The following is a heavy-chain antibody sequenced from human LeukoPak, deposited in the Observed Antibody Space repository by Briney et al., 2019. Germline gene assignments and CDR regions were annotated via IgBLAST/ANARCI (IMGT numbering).Heavy chain of an antibody. D-gene: IGHD4-17*01. V-gene: IGHV3-21*01. J-gene: IGHJ4*02. CDR3: AREVTTAFNDYYLDY. CDR2: ISSSRSYI. CDR1: GFTLSSYS. Sequence: GESLRLSCAASGFTLSSYSMNWVRQAPGKGLEWVSSISSSRSYIYYADSVKGRFTISRDNAKNSLYLQMNSLRAEDTAVYYCAREVTTAFNDYYLDYWGQGTLVTVSS.